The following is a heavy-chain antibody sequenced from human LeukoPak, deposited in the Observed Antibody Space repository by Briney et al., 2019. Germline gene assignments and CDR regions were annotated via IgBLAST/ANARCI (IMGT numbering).Heavy chain of an antibody. J-gene: IGHJ3*02. Sequence: SQTLSLTCAISGDSVSNNSAAWNWIRQSPSRGLEWLGRTYYRSKWYNDYAVSVKSRITINPDTSKNQFSLQLNSVTPEDTAVYYCARSPGRYNWNYGSAFDIWGQGTMVTVSS. CDR2: TYYRSKWYN. D-gene: IGHD1-7*01. CDR3: ARSPGRYNWNYGSAFDI. V-gene: IGHV6-1*01. CDR1: GDSVSNNSAA.